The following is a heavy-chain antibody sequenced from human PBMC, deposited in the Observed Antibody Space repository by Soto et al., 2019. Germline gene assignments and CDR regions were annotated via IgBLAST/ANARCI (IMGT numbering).Heavy chain of an antibody. J-gene: IGHJ6*03. V-gene: IGHV3-23*01. CDR2: ISGSGGST. D-gene: IGHD3-3*01. Sequence: GGSLRLSCAASGFTFSSYAMSWVRQAPGKGLEWVSAISGSGGSTYYADSVKGRFTISRDNSKNTLYLQMNSLRAEDTAVYYCAKGSAIFGANYYYYMDVWGKGTTVTVSS. CDR1: GFTFSSYA. CDR3: AKGSAIFGANYYYYMDV.